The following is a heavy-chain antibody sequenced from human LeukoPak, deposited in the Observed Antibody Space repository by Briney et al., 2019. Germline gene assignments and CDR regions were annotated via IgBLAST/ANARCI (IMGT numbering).Heavy chain of an antibody. Sequence: SETLSLTCTVSGGSISSGDYYWSWIRQPPGKGLEWIGYIYYSGSTYYNPSLKSRVTISVDTSKNQFSLKLSSVTAADTAVYYCARVVTATTKGSFDYWGQGTLVTVSS. CDR3: ARVVTATTKGSFDY. D-gene: IGHD2-21*02. J-gene: IGHJ4*02. V-gene: IGHV4-30-4*01. CDR1: GGSISSGDYY. CDR2: IYYSGST.